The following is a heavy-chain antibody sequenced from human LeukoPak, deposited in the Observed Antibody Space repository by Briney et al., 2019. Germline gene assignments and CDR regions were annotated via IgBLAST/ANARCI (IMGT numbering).Heavy chain of an antibody. CDR2: INTNTGNP. D-gene: IGHD3-10*01. CDR3: ARDREIIAFDY. CDR1: GYTFTTYS. J-gene: IGHJ4*02. Sequence: ASVKVSCKTSGYTFTTYSMNWVRQAPGQGLEGMGLINTNTGNPTYAQGFTGRFVFSLDTSVSTAYLQISSLEDEDTAVYYCARDREIIAFDYWGQGTLVSVCS. V-gene: IGHV7-4-1*02.